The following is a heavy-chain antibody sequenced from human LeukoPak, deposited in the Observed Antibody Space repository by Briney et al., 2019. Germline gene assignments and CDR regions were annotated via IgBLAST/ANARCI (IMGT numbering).Heavy chain of an antibody. D-gene: IGHD6-13*01. CDR3: ARHTGSTWSTGY. CDR2: ISGSGGTT. Sequence: GGSRRLSCAASGFTFSNYAMSWVRQAPGKGLEWVSAISGSGGTTYYADSVKGRFTISRDNSNITLYLQMSSLRAGDTAVYYCARHTGSTWSTGYWGQGTLVTASS. CDR1: GFTFSNYA. V-gene: IGHV3-23*01. J-gene: IGHJ4*02.